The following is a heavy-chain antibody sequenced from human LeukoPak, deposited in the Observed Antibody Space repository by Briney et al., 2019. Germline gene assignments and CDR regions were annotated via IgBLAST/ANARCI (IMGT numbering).Heavy chain of an antibody. CDR2: VNHSGSP. CDR1: GDSITSGAFW. J-gene: IGHJ5*02. D-gene: IGHD4/OR15-4a*01. V-gene: IGHV4-39*01. CDR3: ARRDYAAWFDP. Sequence: PSETLSLTCNVSGDSITSGAFWWGGIRPPPRRRREWIGIVNHSGSPQSNPTPRGRVSISMDKTKNQFSLNLRPGSVTDTAIDYCARRDYAAWFDPWGQGTPVTVSS.